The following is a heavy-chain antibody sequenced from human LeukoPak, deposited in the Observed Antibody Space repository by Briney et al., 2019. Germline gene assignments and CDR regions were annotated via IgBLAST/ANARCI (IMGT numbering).Heavy chain of an antibody. CDR1: GGSIRSSYYY. D-gene: IGHD5-12*01. V-gene: IGHV4-61*05. CDR3: ARSVWWLRTSLPPLYFDY. CDR2: IYYSGST. J-gene: IGHJ4*02. Sequence: SETLSLTCTVSGGSIRSSYYYWGWIRQPPGKGLEWIGYIYYSGSTNYNPSLKSRVTISVDTSKNQFSLKLSSVTAADTAVYYCARSVWWLRTSLPPLYFDYWGQGTLVTVSS.